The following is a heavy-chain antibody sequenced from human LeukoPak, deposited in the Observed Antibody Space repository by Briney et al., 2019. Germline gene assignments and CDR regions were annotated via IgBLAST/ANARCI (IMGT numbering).Heavy chain of an antibody. CDR1: GYSLSSGYY. J-gene: IGHJ4*02. Sequence: SETLSLTCTVSGYSLSSGYYWGWIRQPPGKGLEWIGSIYHSGSTYYNPFLKSRVTISVDTSKNQFSLKLSSVTAADTAAYYCARYYYDSSGTTTDCWGQGTLVTVSS. CDR2: IYHSGST. CDR3: ARYYYDSSGTTTDC. V-gene: IGHV4-38-2*02. D-gene: IGHD3-22*01.